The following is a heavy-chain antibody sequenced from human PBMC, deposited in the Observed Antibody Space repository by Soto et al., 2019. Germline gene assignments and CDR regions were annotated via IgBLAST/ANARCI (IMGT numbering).Heavy chain of an antibody. Sequence: QITLKESGPTLVRPIQTLTLTCAFSGFSLSTSGVGVGWIRQPPGKALEWLAVIYWDDSKHYSPSLRSRLTITKDTSKNQVVLTMTNMDPMDTGTYYCAHKGPEDWPLDYWGQGTLVTVSS. D-gene: IGHD3-9*01. CDR1: GFSLSTSGVG. V-gene: IGHV2-5*02. J-gene: IGHJ4*02. CDR3: AHKGPEDWPLDY. CDR2: IYWDDSK.